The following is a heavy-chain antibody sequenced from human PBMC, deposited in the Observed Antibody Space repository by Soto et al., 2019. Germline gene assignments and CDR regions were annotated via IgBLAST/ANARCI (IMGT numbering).Heavy chain of an antibody. D-gene: IGHD4-17*01. CDR2: ISGSGGST. CDR1: GFTFNNYA. J-gene: IGHJ2*01. V-gene: IGHV3-23*01. CDR3: VKDYGEVFYWYFDL. Sequence: GSLRLSCAASGFTFNNYAMSWVRQAPGKGLEWVSAISGSGGSTYYADSVKGRFTISRDNSKNTLYLQMNSLRAEDTAVYYCVKDYGEVFYWYFDLWGRGTLVTVSS.